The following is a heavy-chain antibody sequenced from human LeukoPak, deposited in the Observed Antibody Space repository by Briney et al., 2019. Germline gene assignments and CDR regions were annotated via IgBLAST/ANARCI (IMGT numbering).Heavy chain of an antibody. Sequence: QPGGSLRLSCAASGFIFSNYAMSWVRQAPGKGLDWVSAISGSDDNTYYADSVRGRFTISRDNSKNTLYLQMNSLRAEDTAIYFCAKSRSGVSSCYNYWGQGTLVTVSS. CDR3: AKSRSGVSSCYNY. J-gene: IGHJ4*02. D-gene: IGHD2-15*01. V-gene: IGHV3-23*01. CDR1: GFIFSNYA. CDR2: ISGSDDNT.